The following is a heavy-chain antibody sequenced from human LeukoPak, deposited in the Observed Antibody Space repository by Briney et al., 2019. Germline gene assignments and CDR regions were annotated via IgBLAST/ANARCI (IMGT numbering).Heavy chain of an antibody. J-gene: IGHJ4*02. CDR1: GFTFSSYG. Sequence: GGSLRLSCAASGFTFSSYGMHWVRQAPGKGLEWVAVISFDGSNKYYADSVKGRFTISRDNSKKTLDLQMNSLRTEDTAMYYCAKPFGVGYCSGGSCYYIDYWGQGTLVTVSS. D-gene: IGHD2-15*01. CDR3: AKPFGVGYCSGGSCYYIDY. CDR2: ISFDGSNK. V-gene: IGHV3-30*18.